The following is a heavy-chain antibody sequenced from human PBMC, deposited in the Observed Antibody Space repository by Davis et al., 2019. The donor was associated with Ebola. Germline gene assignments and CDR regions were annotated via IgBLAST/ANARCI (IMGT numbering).Heavy chain of an antibody. Sequence: GSPLRPSCPPPGFTFSTYTLNWVRQAPGKGLEWVSSLSGSSSSRYYADSVEGRFTISRDNAKNSVYLQMSSVTVEDTAVYYCARRSGTSYDYWGQGSLVTVSS. CDR2: LSGSSSSR. D-gene: IGHD1-26*01. CDR3: ARRSGTSYDY. CDR1: GFTFSTYT. V-gene: IGHV3-21*01. J-gene: IGHJ4*02.